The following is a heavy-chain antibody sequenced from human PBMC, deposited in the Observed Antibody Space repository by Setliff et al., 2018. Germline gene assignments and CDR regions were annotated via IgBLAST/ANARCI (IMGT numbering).Heavy chain of an antibody. CDR2: INQDGSEK. V-gene: IGHV3-7*01. CDR3: ARDRGVTATY. D-gene: IGHD1-20*01. J-gene: IGHJ4*02. CDR1: GLTFSNFW. Sequence: LRLSCAASGLTFSNFWMAWVRQAPGKGLEWVANINQDGSEKNYVDSVKGRFTISRDNAKNSLYLQMDSLRADDTAVYYCARDRGVTATYWGQGTLVTVSS.